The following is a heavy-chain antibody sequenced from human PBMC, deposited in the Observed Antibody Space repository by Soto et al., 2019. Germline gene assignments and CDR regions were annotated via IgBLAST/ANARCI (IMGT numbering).Heavy chain of an antibody. V-gene: IGHV3-66*01. CDR1: GFIVSSHY. J-gene: IGHJ2*01. D-gene: IGHD1-26*01. Sequence: EVQLVESGGGLVQPGASLRLSCAASGFIVSSHYMSWVRQAPGKGLEWVSVIYSDGSTYYADSVKGRFTISRDSSKNTLYVQMNSLRAEDTAVYYCARARSDWYFDLWGRGTLVTVSS. CDR2: IYSDGST. CDR3: ARARSDWYFDL.